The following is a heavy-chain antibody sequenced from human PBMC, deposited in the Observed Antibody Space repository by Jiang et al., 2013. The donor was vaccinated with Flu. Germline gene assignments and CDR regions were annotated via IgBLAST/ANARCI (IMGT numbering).Heavy chain of an antibody. Sequence: SGAEVKKPGASVKVSCKASGYTFTSYGISWVRQAPGQGLEWMGWISAYNGNTNYAQKLQGRVTMTTDTSTSTAYMELRSLRSDDTAVYYCARDSLYYYDSSGYSGPLDYWGQGTLVTVSS. D-gene: IGHD3-22*01. V-gene: IGHV1-18*01. CDR2: ISAYNGNT. CDR3: ARDSLYYYDSSGYSGPLDY. CDR1: GYTFTSYG. J-gene: IGHJ4*02.